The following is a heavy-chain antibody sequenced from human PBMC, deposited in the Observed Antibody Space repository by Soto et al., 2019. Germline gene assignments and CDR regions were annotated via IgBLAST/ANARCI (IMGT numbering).Heavy chain of an antibody. CDR2: IHYSGTT. Sequence: QVPLQESGPGLVKPSGTLSLTCAVSGASISTTYWWSWVRQPPGKGLEWIGEIHYSGTTNYNPSLKSRVTISLDKSKNQFSLNLNSVTAADTAMYYCTRALLKSLDYWGQGTLVTVSS. CDR1: GASISTTYW. CDR3: TRALLKSLDY. V-gene: IGHV4-4*02. J-gene: IGHJ4*02. D-gene: IGHD3-9*01.